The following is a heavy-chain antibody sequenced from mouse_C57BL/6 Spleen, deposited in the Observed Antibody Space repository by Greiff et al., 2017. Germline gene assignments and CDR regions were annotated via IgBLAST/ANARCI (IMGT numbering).Heavy chain of an antibody. J-gene: IGHJ1*03. CDR2: IRLKSDNYAT. Sequence: DVKLVESGGGLVQPGGSMKLSCVASGFTFSNYWMNWVRQSPEKGLEWVAQIRLKSDNYATHYAESVKGRFTISRDDSKSSVYLQMNNLRAEDTGIYYCTSYYYGSSYGWYFDVWGTGTTVTVSS. CDR3: TSYYYGSSYGWYFDV. D-gene: IGHD1-1*01. V-gene: IGHV6-3*01. CDR1: GFTFSNYW.